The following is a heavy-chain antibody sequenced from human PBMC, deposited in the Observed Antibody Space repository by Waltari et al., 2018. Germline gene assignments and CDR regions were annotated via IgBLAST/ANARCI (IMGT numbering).Heavy chain of an antibody. CDR2: SFYSGST. D-gene: IGHD6-13*01. V-gene: IGHV4-39*01. CDR1: GGSIRRSSYY. Sequence: QLQLQESGPGLVKPSETLSLTCTVSGGSIRRSSYYWGWIRQPPGKGLEWIGGSFYSGSTYYNPTLKSRVTISVDTSKNQFSLKLSSVTAADTAVYYCARLGSSFQDYFDYWGQGTLVTVSS. J-gene: IGHJ4*02. CDR3: ARLGSSFQDYFDY.